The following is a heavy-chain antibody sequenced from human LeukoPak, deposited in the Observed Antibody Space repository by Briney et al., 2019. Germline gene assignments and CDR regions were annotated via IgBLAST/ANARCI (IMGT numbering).Heavy chain of an antibody. V-gene: IGHV1-2*02. Sequence: ASVRVSCKASGYTFTGYYMHWVRQAPGQGLEWMGWINPNSGGTNYAQKFQGRVTMTRDTSISTVNMEMSRLRSDDTAVYYCARGGLPASFDYWGQGTLVTVSS. CDR2: INPNSGGT. CDR3: ARGGLPASFDY. D-gene: IGHD2-21*02. CDR1: GYTFTGYY. J-gene: IGHJ4*02.